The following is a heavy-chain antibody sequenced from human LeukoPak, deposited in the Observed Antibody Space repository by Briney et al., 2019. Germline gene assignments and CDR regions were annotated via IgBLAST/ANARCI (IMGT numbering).Heavy chain of an antibody. D-gene: IGHD3-22*01. CDR1: GFTFSSYG. V-gene: IGHV3-23*01. CDR2: ISGSGGST. Sequence: PGGTLRLSCAASGFTFSSYGMSWVRQAPGKGLEWVSAISGSGGSTYYADSVKGRFTISRDNSKNTLYLQMNSLRAEDTAVYYCAKSIVVVNFFDYWGQGTLVTVSS. J-gene: IGHJ4*02. CDR3: AKSIVVVNFFDY.